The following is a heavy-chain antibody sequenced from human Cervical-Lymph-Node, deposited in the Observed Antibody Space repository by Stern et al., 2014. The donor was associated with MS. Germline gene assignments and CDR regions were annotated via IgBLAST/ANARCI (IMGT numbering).Heavy chain of an antibody. CDR2: IYPEDSDT. Sequence: EVQLVESGAEVKKPGESLKISCKTSGYSFSNFWIGWVRQKPGKGLEWMGVIYPEDSDTTDSPSFQGHVTISADESISTAYLQWRSLKASDTAMYYCVRRRDSDSYDTFDIWGQGTMLIVSS. J-gene: IGHJ3*02. CDR3: VRRRDSDSYDTFDI. V-gene: IGHV5-51*01. D-gene: IGHD3-22*01. CDR1: GYSFSNFW.